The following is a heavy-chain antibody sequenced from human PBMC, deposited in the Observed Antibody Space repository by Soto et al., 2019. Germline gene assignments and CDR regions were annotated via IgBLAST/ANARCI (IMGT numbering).Heavy chain of an antibody. CDR2: VSHDGRNT. V-gene: IGHV3-30*18. CDR1: GFTFSDYA. J-gene: IGHJ4*02. CDR3: AKGGRQWPVTSDFNY. D-gene: IGHD6-19*01. Sequence: VQLVESGGGVVQPGRSLRLSCAASGFTFSDYAMHWVRQAPGKGLEWVAVVSHDGRNTHYADSVKGRFTISRDSSKNTGSLEMTSLRAEDTAVDYCAKGGRQWPVTSDFNYWGQGALVTVSS.